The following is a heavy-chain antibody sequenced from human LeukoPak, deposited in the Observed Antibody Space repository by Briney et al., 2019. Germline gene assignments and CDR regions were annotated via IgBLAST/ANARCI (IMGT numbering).Heavy chain of an antibody. D-gene: IGHD2-8*01. CDR3: ARDLNGLFDN. V-gene: IGHV4-31*03. Sequence: SQTLSLTCSVSGVTITSGGHYWSWIRQHPGKGLEWIGYLYYTGSTYYSPYLKSRLAISLDTSQNQFSLKLSSVTAEDTAVYYCARDLNGLFDNWGQGTLVTVTS. J-gene: IGHJ4*02. CDR1: GVTITSGGHY. CDR2: LYYTGST.